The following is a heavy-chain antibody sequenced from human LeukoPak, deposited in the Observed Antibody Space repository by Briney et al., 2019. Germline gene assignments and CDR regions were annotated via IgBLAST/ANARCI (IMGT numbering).Heavy chain of an antibody. CDR3: ARGIGDYDFWSGYYYYYYMDV. Sequence: SETLSLTCAVSGYSISSGYYWGWIRQPPGKGLEWIGSIYHSGSTYYNPSLKSRVTISEDTSKNQFSLKLSSVTAADTAVYYCARGIGDYDFWSGYYYYYYMDVWGKGTTVTVSS. CDR1: GYSISSGYY. D-gene: IGHD3-3*01. V-gene: IGHV4-38-2*01. CDR2: IYHSGST. J-gene: IGHJ6*03.